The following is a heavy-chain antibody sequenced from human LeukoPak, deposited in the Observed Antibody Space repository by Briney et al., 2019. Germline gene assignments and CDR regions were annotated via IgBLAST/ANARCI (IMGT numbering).Heavy chain of an antibody. Sequence: GGSLRLSCAASGFTFSSYGMHWVRQAPGKGLEWVAFIRYDGTNKYYADSVKGRFTISRDNSKNTLYLQMNSLRAEDTAVYYCARAAYSSTWYSRYFDLWGRGTLVTVSS. V-gene: IGHV3-30*02. J-gene: IGHJ2*01. CDR3: ARAAYSSTWYSRYFDL. CDR1: GFTFSSYG. D-gene: IGHD6-13*01. CDR2: IRYDGTNK.